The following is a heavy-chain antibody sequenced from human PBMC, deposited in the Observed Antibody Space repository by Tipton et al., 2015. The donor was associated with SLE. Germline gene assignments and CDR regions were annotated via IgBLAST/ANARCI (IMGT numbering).Heavy chain of an antibody. CDR3: ARSRVIGLLGAFDI. V-gene: IGHV1-8*02. D-gene: IGHD2/OR15-2a*01. CDR1: GYTFTSYD. J-gene: IGHJ3*02. CDR2: MNHNSGNT. Sequence: QSGAEVKKPGASVKVSCKASGYTFTSYDINWVRQATGQGLEWMGWMNHNSGNTGYAQKFQGRVTMTRDTSISTAYMELSSLRSDDTAVYYCARSRVIGLLGAFDIWGQGTMFTVSS.